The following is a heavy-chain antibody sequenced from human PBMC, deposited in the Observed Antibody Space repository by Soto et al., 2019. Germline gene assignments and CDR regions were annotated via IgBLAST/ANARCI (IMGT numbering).Heavy chain of an antibody. D-gene: IGHD6-25*01. V-gene: IGHV3-21*02. CDR1: GFTFRSFT. J-gene: IGHJ5*02. Sequence: EVQLVESGGGLVKPGGSLRLSCAASGFTFRSFTMNWVRQAPGKGLEWVSNISSNSAYIYYTDALRGRFTISRDNAKNCLPVENTSLSYGDTAVYYCTRDASRDSGARGWLAPWGPGTLVTVSS. CDR2: ISSNSAYI. CDR3: TRDASRDSGARGWLAP.